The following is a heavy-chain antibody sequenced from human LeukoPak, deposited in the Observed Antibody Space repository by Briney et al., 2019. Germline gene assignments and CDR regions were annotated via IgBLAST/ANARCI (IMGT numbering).Heavy chain of an antibody. CDR1: GFTFTSYV. CDR3: AREGPYRGARRLDY. J-gene: IGHJ4*02. Sequence: GGSLRLSCAASGFTFTSYVFHWVRQAPGKGLEWVALISFDGTNNYNAASVKGRFNISRDNSKNTLSLALNNLTPEDTAVYYCAREGPYRGARRLDYWGQGTLVTVST. D-gene: IGHD1-1*01. V-gene: IGHV3-30*01. CDR2: ISFDGTNN.